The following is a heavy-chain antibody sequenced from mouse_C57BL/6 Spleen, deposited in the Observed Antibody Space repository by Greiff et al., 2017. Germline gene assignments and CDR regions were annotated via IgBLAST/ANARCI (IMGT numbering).Heavy chain of an antibody. CDR1: GYTFTSYW. Sequence: QVQLQQSGAELVRPGTSVKLSCKASGYTFTSYWMHWVKQRPGQGLEWIGVIDPSDSYTNYNQKFKGKATLTVDTSSSTAYMQLSSLTSEDSAVYYCARDQTWFAYWGQGTLVTVSA. CDR3: ARDQTWFAY. V-gene: IGHV1-59*01. J-gene: IGHJ3*01. CDR2: IDPSDSYT.